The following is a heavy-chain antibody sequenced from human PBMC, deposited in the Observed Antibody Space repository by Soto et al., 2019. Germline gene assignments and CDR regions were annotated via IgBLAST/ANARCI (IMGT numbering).Heavy chain of an antibody. CDR2: IDWDDDK. V-gene: IGHV2-70*12. J-gene: IGHJ6*02. CDR3: AHSTVTHYYYYGMDV. CDR1: GFSLSTSGMC. Sequence: PTLVNPTQTLTLTCTFSGFSLSTSGMCVSWIRQPPGKALEWLALIDWDDDKYYSTSLKTRLTISKDTSKNQVVLTMTNMDPVDTATYYCAHSTVTHYYYYGMDVWGQGTTVTVS. D-gene: IGHD4-17*01.